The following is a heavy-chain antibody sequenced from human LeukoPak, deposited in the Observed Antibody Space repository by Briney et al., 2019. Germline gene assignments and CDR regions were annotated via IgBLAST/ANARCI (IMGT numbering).Heavy chain of an antibody. J-gene: IGHJ4*02. CDR1: GGSISSSSYY. CDR3: ARHPTDDILTGYRYYFDY. CDR2: IYYSGST. D-gene: IGHD3-9*01. Sequence: PSETLSLTCTVSGGSISSSSYYWGWIRQPPGKGLEWIGSIYYSGSTYYNPSLKSRVTISVDTSKNQFSLKLSSVTAADTAVYYCARHPTDDILTGYRYYFDYWGQGTLVTVSS. V-gene: IGHV4-39*01.